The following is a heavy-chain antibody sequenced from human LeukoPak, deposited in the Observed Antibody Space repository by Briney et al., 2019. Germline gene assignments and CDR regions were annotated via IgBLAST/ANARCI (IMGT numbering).Heavy chain of an antibody. CDR1: GGSISSSSYY. D-gene: IGHD2-8*01. CDR3: ARHLTLNTQMAAPDAFDV. V-gene: IGHV4-39*07. Sequence: SETLSLTCTVSGGSISSSSYYWGWIRQPPGKGLEWIGSIYYSGSTYYNPSLKSRVTISVDTSKNQFSLKLSSVTAADTAVYYCARHLTLNTQMAAPDAFDVWGQGTMVTVSS. J-gene: IGHJ3*01. CDR2: IYYSGST.